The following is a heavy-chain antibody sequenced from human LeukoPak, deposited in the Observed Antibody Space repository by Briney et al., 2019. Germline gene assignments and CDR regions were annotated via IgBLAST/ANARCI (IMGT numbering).Heavy chain of an antibody. V-gene: IGHV3-23*01. J-gene: IGHJ4*02. Sequence: PGGSRRLSCAASGFTFSSYAMSWVRQAPGKGLEWVSAISGSGGSTYYADSVKGRFTISRDTSKNTLFLQMNSLRAEDTAVYYCAREEYSSGPFYFDYWGQGTLVTVSS. CDR3: AREEYSSGPFYFDY. CDR2: ISGSGGST. CDR1: GFTFSSYA. D-gene: IGHD3-22*01.